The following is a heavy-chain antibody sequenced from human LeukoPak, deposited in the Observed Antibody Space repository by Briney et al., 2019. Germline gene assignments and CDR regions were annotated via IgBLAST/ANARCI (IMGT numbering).Heavy chain of an antibody. J-gene: IGHJ4*02. Sequence: GASVKVSCKASGYTFTSYAISWVRQAPGQGLEWMGGIIPIFGTANYAQKFQGRVTITTDESTSTAYMEVSSLRSEDTAVYYCGRKAGDCGGGSCYSIDYWGQGTLVTVSS. D-gene: IGHD2-15*01. CDR1: GYTFTSYA. CDR2: IIPIFGTA. V-gene: IGHV1-69*05. CDR3: GRKAGDCGGGSCYSIDY.